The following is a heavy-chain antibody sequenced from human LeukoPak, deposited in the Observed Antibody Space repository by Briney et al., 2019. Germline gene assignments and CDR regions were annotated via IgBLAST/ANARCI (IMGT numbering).Heavy chain of an antibody. J-gene: IGHJ6*02. V-gene: IGHV3-30*04. CDR1: GFTFSNHA. CDR3: ARRAHDFWSGYHQKLDAKPYGMDV. D-gene: IGHD3-3*01. CDR2: ISDDGSSK. Sequence: GGSLRLSCVTSGFTFSNHAMHWVRQGPGKGLEWVAVISDDGSSKFYADSVKGRFTIFRDNSKNTLFLQINSLRPEDTAVYYCARRAHDFWSGYHQKLDAKPYGMDVWGQGTTVTVSS.